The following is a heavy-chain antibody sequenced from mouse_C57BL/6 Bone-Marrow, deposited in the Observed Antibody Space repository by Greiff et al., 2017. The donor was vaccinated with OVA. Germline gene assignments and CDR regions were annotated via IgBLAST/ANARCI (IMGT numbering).Heavy chain of an antibody. CDR1: GYTFTDYY. Sequence: EVQLQQSGPELVKPGASVKISCKASGYTFTDYYMNWVKQSHGKSLEWIGDINPNNGGTSYNQKFKGKATLTVDKSSSTAYMELRSLTSEDSAVYYCARYEYTDYWGQGTSVTVSS. V-gene: IGHV1-26*01. CDR3: ARYEYTDY. D-gene: IGHD2-4*01. CDR2: INPNNGGT. J-gene: IGHJ4*01.